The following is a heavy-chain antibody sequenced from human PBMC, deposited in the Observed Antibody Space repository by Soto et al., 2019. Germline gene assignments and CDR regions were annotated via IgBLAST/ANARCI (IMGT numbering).Heavy chain of an antibody. CDR1: GFTFSSYA. V-gene: IGHV3-23*01. D-gene: IGHD2-2*01. CDR2: ISGSGGST. J-gene: IGHJ3*02. CDR3: AKAGRLIVVVPAGGGDAFDI. Sequence: EVQLLESGGGLVQPGGSLRLSCAASGFTFSSYAMSWVRQAPGKGLEWVSAISGSGGSTYYADSVKGRFTISRDNSKNTLYLQMNSLRAEDTAVYYCAKAGRLIVVVPAGGGDAFDIWGQGTMVTVSS.